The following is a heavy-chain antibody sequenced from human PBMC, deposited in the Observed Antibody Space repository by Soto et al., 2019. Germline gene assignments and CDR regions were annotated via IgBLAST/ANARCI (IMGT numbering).Heavy chain of an antibody. D-gene: IGHD2-15*01. Sequence: SETLSLTCTVSGLSISSGGYYWSWIRQHPGKGLEWIGYIYYSGSTYYNPSLKSRVTISVDTSKNQFSLKLSSVTAADTAVYYCARGYCSGGSCYDLYYFDYWGQGTLVTVSS. CDR1: GLSISSGGYY. CDR2: IYYSGST. CDR3: ARGYCSGGSCYDLYYFDY. J-gene: IGHJ4*02. V-gene: IGHV4-31*03.